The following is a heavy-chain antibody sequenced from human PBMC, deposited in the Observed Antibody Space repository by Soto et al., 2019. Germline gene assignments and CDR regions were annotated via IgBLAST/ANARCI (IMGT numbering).Heavy chain of an antibody. CDR3: ASYPLRSSGYNY. Sequence: SETLSLTCTVSGASISSDDYYWSWIRQPPGKGLEWIGYIYYSGTYYNPSLKSRATISVDTSRNQFSLKLSSVTAADTAVYYCASYPLRSSGYNYWGQGTRVTVSS. CDR2: IYYSGT. J-gene: IGHJ4*02. CDR1: GASISSDDYY. V-gene: IGHV4-30-4*01. D-gene: IGHD3-22*01.